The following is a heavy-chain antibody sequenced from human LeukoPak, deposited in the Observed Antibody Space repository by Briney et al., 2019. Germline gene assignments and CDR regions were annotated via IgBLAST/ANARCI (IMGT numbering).Heavy chain of an antibody. J-gene: IGHJ5*02. V-gene: IGHV4-4*09. CDR3: ARLVRFGGHNWFDP. CDR1: GFTFSLNW. Sequence: PGDSLRLSCAASGFTFSLNWMSSVRQAPGKRLEWIGYIYTSGSTNYNPSLKSRVTISVDTSKNQFSLKLSSVTAADTAVYYCARLVRFGGHNWFDPWGQGTLVTVSS. CDR2: IYTSGST. D-gene: IGHD3-10*01.